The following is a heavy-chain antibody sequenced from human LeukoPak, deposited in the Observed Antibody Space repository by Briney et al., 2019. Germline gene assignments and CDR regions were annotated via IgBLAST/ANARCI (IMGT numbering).Heavy chain of an antibody. CDR1: GYSISSGYY. Sequence: NSSETLSLTCTVSGYSISSGYYWGWIRQPPGKGLEWIGSIYHSGSTYYNPSLKSRVTISVDTSKNQFSLKLSSVTAADTAVYYCARSGMVYDILTGYYDYWGQGTLVTVSS. V-gene: IGHV4-38-2*02. CDR3: ARSGMVYDILTGYYDY. D-gene: IGHD3-9*01. CDR2: IYHSGST. J-gene: IGHJ4*02.